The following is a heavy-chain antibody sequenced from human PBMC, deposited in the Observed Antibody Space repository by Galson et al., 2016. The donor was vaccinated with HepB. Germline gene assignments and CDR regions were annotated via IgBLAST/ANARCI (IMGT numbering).Heavy chain of an antibody. CDR2: IGRGASTT. D-gene: IGHD6-13*01. J-gene: IGHJ6*02. CDR1: GFSISSYS. CDR3: ARDGGQQLVRWERLRKVYYYYPMDV. Sequence: SLRLSCAASGFSISSYSFNWVRQAPGKGLEWVSHIGRGASTTSYADSVKGRFTISRDNAKHSLYLQMHSLRDEDTAVYYCARDGGQQLVRWERLRKVYYYYPMDVWGQGTTVTVSS. V-gene: IGHV3-48*02.